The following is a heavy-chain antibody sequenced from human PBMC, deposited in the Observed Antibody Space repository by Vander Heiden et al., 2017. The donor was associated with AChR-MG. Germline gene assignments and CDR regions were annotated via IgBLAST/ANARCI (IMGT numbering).Heavy chain of an antibody. Sequence: QVQLVQSGAEVKKPGSSVKVSCKASGGTFSTHSISWVRQAPGQGLQWMGGIIPIFGTANYAQMFQGRVTITADKSTSTAYMELSSLRSEDTAVYYCARETSDYDTSGRLLAFDIWGQGTMVAVSS. CDR2: IIPIFGTA. CDR3: ARETSDYDTSGRLLAFDI. J-gene: IGHJ3*02. D-gene: IGHD3-22*01. V-gene: IGHV1-69*06. CDR1: GGTFSTHS.